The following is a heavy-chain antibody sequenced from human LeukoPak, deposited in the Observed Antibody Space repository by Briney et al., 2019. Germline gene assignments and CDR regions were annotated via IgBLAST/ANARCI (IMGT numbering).Heavy chain of an antibody. D-gene: IGHD5-12*01. CDR1: GGSISSYY. V-gene: IGHV4-4*07. CDR2: FYSGGSA. J-gene: IGHJ4*02. CDR3: ARVYSGYDLPGSLANYYFDY. Sequence: SETLSLTCTVSGGSISSYYWSWIRQPAGKGLEWIGRFYSGGSADYNPSLKSRVTMSVDTSRNQFSLKLSSVTAADTAVYYCARVYSGYDLPGSLANYYFDYWGQGTLVTVSS.